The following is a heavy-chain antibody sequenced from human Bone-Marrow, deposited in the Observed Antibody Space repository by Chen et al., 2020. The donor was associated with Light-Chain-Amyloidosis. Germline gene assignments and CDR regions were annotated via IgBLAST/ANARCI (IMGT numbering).Heavy chain of an antibody. CDR1: GFTFSDYY. CDR2: ISSSGSTI. J-gene: IGHJ6*02. Sequence: QVQLVESGGGLVKPGGSLRLSCAASGFTFSDYYMSWIRQAPGKGLEWVSYISSSGSTIYYADSVKGRFTISRDNAKNSLYLQMNSLRAEDTAVYYCARDKERFWSGSTQSPYYYYGMDVWGQGTTVTVSS. D-gene: IGHD3-3*02. CDR3: ARDKERFWSGSTQSPYYYYGMDV. V-gene: IGHV3-11*01.